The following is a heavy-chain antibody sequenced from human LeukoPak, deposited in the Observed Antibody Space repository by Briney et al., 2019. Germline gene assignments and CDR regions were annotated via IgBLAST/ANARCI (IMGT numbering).Heavy chain of an antibody. CDR1: GFTFSSYA. V-gene: IGHV3-23*01. CDR2: ISGSGGST. D-gene: IGHD5-18*01. J-gene: IGHJ4*02. Sequence: PGGSLRLSCAASGFTFSSYAMGWVRQAPGKGLEWVSLISGSGGSTYYADSVKGRFTVSRDNSKNTEYLQMNSLRAEDTAVYYCAKDPGHTALGISLDYWGQGTLVTVSS. CDR3: AKDPGHTALGISLDY.